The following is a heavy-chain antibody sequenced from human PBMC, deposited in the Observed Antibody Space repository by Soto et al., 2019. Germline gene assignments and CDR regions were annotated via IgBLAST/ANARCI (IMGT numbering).Heavy chain of an antibody. V-gene: IGHV3-7*01. D-gene: IGHD5-12*01. J-gene: IGHJ4*02. CDR3: ARDLEMATIVDYFDY. CDR1: GFTFSSYW. Sequence: GGSLRLSCAASGFTFSSYWMSWVRQAPGKGLEWVANIKQDGSEKYYVDSVKGRFTISRDNAKNSLYLQMNSLRAEDTAVYYCARDLEMATIVDYFDYWGQGTLGTAPQ. CDR2: IKQDGSEK.